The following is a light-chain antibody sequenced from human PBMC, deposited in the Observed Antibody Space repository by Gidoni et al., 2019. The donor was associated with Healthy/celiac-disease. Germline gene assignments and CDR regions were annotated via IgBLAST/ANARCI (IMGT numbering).Light chain of an antibody. CDR2: DVS. CDR3: SSYTSSSTFYV. V-gene: IGLV2-14*01. J-gene: IGLJ1*01. CDR1: SSDVGGYNY. Sequence: QSALTQPASVSGSPGQPITIPCTGTSSDVGGYNYVSWYQQHPGKAPKLIIYDVSNRPSGVSNRFSGSKSGNTASLTISGLQAEDEADYYCSSYTSSSTFYVFGTGTKVTVL.